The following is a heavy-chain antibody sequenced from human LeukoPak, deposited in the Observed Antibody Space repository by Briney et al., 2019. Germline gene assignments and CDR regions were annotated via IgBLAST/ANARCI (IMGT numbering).Heavy chain of an antibody. V-gene: IGHV5-51*01. CDR1: GSSFTSYW. CDR2: IYAGNSDA. D-gene: IGHD5-24*01. J-gene: IGHJ4*02. Sequence: GESLKISCKGSGSSFTSYWIGRVRQLPGKGLEWTAIIYAGNSDAKYSPSFQGQVSISTDRSISTAYLHWSSLKASDTAIYYCAIINHPDGRVYWGQGTLVTVSS. CDR3: AIINHPDGRVY.